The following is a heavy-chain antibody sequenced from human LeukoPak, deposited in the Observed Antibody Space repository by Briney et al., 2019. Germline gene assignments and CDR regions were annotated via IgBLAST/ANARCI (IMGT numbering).Heavy chain of an antibody. CDR1: GYTFTSYG. CDR2: ISAYNGNT. V-gene: IGHV1-18*01. J-gene: IGHJ4*02. D-gene: IGHD6-19*01. Sequence: ASVKVSCKASGYTFTSYGISWVRQAPGQGLEWMGWISAYNGNTNYAQKLQGRVTMTTDTSTSTAYMELRSLRSDDTAVYYCARDHSSGWDYYFDYWDQGTLVTVSS. CDR3: ARDHSSGWDYYFDY.